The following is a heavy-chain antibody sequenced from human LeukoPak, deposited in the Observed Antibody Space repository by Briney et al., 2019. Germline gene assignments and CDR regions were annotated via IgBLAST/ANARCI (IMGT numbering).Heavy chain of an antibody. V-gene: IGHV4-59*08. CDR3: ARHVMSGGPYYFDY. CDR1: GGPISSYY. CDR2: IYYSGST. Sequence: LSETLSLTCTVSGGPISSYYWSWIRQPPGKGLEWIGYIYYSGSTNYNPSLKSRVTISVDTSKNQFSLKLSSVTAADTAVYYCARHVMSGGPYYFDYWGQGTLVTVSS. D-gene: IGHD2-15*01. J-gene: IGHJ4*02.